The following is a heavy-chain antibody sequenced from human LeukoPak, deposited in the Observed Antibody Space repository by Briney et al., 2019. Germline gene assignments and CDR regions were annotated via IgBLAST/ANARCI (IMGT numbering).Heavy chain of an antibody. CDR1: GFTFSNYG. D-gene: IGHD3-10*01. CDR2: MSGSGATT. CDR3: ARHINKGKYGSGSFYFFFDN. V-gene: IGHV3-23*01. J-gene: IGHJ4*02. Sequence: PGGSLRLSCAASGFTFSNYGMSWLRQAPGKGLEWVSCMSGSGATTYYADSVKGRFTISRDNSMDTVFLQMDSLRAEDMAIYYCARHINKGKYGSGSFYFFFDNWGQGTQVTVSS.